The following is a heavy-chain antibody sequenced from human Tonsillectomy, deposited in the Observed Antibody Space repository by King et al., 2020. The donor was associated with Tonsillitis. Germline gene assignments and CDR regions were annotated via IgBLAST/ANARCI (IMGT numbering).Heavy chain of an antibody. D-gene: IGHD2-2*01. CDR2: IKQDGSET. V-gene: IGHV3-7*03. J-gene: IGHJ6*03. CDR3: AREVGVVYYYMDV. Sequence: VQLVESGGGLVQPGGSLRLSCAASGFTFTNYWMSWVRQAPGKGLEWVANIKQDGSETYHVDSVKGRFTISRDNAKSSLYLQVNSLRAEDTAVYYCAREVGVVYYYMDVWGKGTTVTVSS. CDR1: GFTFTNYW.